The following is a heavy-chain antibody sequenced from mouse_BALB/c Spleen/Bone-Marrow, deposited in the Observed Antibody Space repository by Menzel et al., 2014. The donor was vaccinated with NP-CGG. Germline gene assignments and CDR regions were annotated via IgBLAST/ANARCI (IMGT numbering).Heavy chain of an antibody. D-gene: IGHD1-1*01. CDR1: GFTFSSFV. Sequence: EVQRVESGGGLVQPGGSLKLSCAASGFTFSSFVMSWVRQTPEKRLEWVASISSSGSMYYSDSVKGRFIISRDNARNILYLQMSSLRSEDTAMYYCARDYYGSSHFDYWGQGSTLTVSS. J-gene: IGHJ2*01. V-gene: IGHV5-6-5*01. CDR3: ARDYYGSSHFDY. CDR2: ISSSGSM.